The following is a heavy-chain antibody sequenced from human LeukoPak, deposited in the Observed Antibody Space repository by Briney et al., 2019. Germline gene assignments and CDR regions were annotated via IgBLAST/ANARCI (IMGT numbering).Heavy chain of an antibody. J-gene: IGHJ4*02. D-gene: IGHD6-13*01. Sequence: ASVKVSCKASGYTFTGYYMHWVRQAPGQGLEWMGWINPDSGGTNYAQKFQGRVTLTRDTSISTAYMELSRLRSDDTAVYYCARDLAQSPPIVAARGGNYFDYWGQGTLVTVSS. CDR2: INPDSGGT. CDR1: GYTFTGYY. CDR3: ARDLAQSPPIVAARGGNYFDY. V-gene: IGHV1-2*02.